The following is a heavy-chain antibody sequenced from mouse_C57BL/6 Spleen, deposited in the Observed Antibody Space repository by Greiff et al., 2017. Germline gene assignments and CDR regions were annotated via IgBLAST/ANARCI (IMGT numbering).Heavy chain of an antibody. V-gene: IGHV1-22*01. J-gene: IGHJ4*01. CDR1: GYTFTDYN. CDR3: ALYYGSSSHYYAMDY. Sequence: VQLQQSGPELVKPGASVKMSCKASGYTFTDYNMHWVKQSHGKSLEWIGYINPNNGGTSYNQKFKGKATLTVNKSSSTAYMKLRSLTSEDSTVYYCALYYGSSSHYYAMDYWGQGTSVTVSS. D-gene: IGHD1-1*01. CDR2: INPNNGGT.